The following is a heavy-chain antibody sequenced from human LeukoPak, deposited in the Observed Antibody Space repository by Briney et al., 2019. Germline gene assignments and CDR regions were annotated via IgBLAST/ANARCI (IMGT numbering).Heavy chain of an antibody. CDR3: ARSPVDTAMVTYFDY. Sequence: SETLSLTCAVYGGSFSGYYWSWIRQPPGKGLEWIGEINHSGSANYNPALKSRVTISVDRSKNQFSLKLSSVTAADTAVYYCARSPVDTAMVTYFDYWGQGTLVTVSS. D-gene: IGHD5-18*01. CDR1: GGSFSGYY. V-gene: IGHV4-34*01. J-gene: IGHJ4*02. CDR2: INHSGSA.